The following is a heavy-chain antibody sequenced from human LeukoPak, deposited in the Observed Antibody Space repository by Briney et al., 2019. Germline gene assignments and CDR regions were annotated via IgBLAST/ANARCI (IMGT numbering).Heavy chain of an antibody. Sequence: GRSLRLSCAASGFTFSSYAMPWVRQAPGKGLEWVADISIDGDNEYYADSVRGRFMISRDNSKNTVYLQMNSLTIEDTAVYYCAREPSGNFGQLVSSAEYFQHWGQGTRVTVSS. V-gene: IGHV3-30-3*01. CDR3: AREPSGNFGQLVSSAEYFQH. CDR2: ISIDGDNE. CDR1: GFTFSSYA. J-gene: IGHJ1*01. D-gene: IGHD5/OR15-5a*01.